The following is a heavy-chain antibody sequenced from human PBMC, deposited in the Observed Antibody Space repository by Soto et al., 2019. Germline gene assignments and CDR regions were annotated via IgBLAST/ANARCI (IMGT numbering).Heavy chain of an antibody. Sequence: GGSLRLSCAASGFTFSSYSMTWVRQAPGKGLEWVSTISSSSAYIYYADSVKGRFSISRDNAKNSLYLQMNSLRAEDTAVYYCATDQLSLLNYDYWGQGTLVTVSS. V-gene: IGHV3-21*01. CDR3: ATDQLSLLNYDY. J-gene: IGHJ4*02. CDR2: ISSSSAYI. CDR1: GFTFSSYS. D-gene: IGHD1-1*01.